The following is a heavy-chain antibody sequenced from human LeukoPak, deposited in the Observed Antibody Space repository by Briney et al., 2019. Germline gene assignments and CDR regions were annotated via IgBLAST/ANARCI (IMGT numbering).Heavy chain of an antibody. CDR3: ARVQYREWLVGNWFDP. CDR1: GYTFTGCY. D-gene: IGHD6-19*01. V-gene: IGHV1-2*02. Sequence: ASVKVSCKASGYTFTGCYMHWVRQAPGQGLEWMGWINPNSGGTNYAQKFQGRVTMTRDTSISTAYMELSRLRSDDTAVYYCARVQYREWLVGNWFDPWGQGTLVTVSS. CDR2: INPNSGGT. J-gene: IGHJ5*02.